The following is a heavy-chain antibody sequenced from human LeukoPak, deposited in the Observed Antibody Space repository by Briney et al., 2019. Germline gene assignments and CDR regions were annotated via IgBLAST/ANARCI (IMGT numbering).Heavy chain of an antibody. J-gene: IGHJ4*02. CDR3: ARVIGGAADY. V-gene: IGHV4-34*01. Sequence: SETLSLTCAVYGGSFSGYYWSWIRQPPGKGLEWIGEINHSGSTNYNPSLKSRVTISVDTSKNQFSLKLSSVTAADTAVYYCARVIGGAADYWGQGTMVTVSS. CDR1: GGSFSGYY. D-gene: IGHD4-17*01. CDR2: INHSGST.